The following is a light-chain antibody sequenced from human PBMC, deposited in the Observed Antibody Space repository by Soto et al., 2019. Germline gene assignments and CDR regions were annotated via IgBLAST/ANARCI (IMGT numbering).Light chain of an antibody. J-gene: IGLJ1*01. Sequence: QSVLNQPASVSGSPGQSITISCTGTRSDVGGYNYVSWYQHHPGKAPKLIIYDVSNRPSGVSIRFSGSKSDNTASLTISGLQPEDEADYHCSSYTTSNTRQIVFGTGTKVTVL. CDR3: SSYTTSNTRQIV. CDR2: DVS. V-gene: IGLV2-14*03. CDR1: RSDVGGYNY.